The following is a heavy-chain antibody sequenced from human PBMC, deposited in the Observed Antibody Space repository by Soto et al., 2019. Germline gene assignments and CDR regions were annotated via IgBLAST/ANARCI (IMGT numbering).Heavy chain of an antibody. D-gene: IGHD3-3*01. Sequence: HPGGSLRLSCAASGFTFSSYSMNWVRQAPGKGLEWVSYISSSSSTIYFADSVKGRFTISRDNAKNSLYLQMNSLRAEDTAVYYCARGLGVVNAYYYYMDVWGKGTTVTVSS. CDR3: ARGLGVVNAYYYYMDV. J-gene: IGHJ6*03. CDR2: ISSSSSTI. CDR1: GFTFSSYS. V-gene: IGHV3-48*01.